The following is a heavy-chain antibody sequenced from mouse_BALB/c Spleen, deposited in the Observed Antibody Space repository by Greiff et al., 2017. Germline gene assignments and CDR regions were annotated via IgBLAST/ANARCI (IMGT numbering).Heavy chain of an antibody. D-gene: IGHD2-4*01. V-gene: IGHV2-9*02. J-gene: IGHJ4*01. CDR3: ARVYYDYDHYAMDY. Sequence: VKLVESGPGLVAPSQSLSITCTVSGFSLTSYGVHWVRQPPGKGLEWLGVIWAGGSTNYNSALMSRLSISKDNSKSQVFLKMNSLQTDDTAMYYCARVYYDYDHYAMDYWGQGTSVTVSS. CDR1: GFSLTSYG. CDR2: IWAGGST.